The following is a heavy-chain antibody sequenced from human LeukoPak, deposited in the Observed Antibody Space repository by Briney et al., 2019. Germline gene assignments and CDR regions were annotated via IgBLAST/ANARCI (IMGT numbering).Heavy chain of an antibody. D-gene: IGHD3-10*01. V-gene: IGHV3-43*01. CDR1: GFTFDDYS. CDR2: ISWDGGST. J-gene: IGHJ4*02. CDR3: AKADGSSNQFDY. Sequence: PGGSLRLSCAASGFTFDDYSMHWVRQAPGKGLEWVSLISWDGGSTYYADSVKGRFTISRDNSKNSLYLQMNSLGAEDTALYYCAKADGSSNQFDYWGQGTLVTVSS.